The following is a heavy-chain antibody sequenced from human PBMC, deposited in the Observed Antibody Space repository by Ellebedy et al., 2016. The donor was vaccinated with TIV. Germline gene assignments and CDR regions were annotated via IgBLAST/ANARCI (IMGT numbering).Heavy chain of an antibody. CDR1: GFNFGDYS. Sequence: GESLKISCAGSGFNFGDYSMNWVRQAPGKGLEWISYINAGGKRIYYADSVKGRFTISRDNARNILYLHMNSLRDEDTAVYYCASRAASWYSDNNGFDPWGQGSPVTVSS. D-gene: IGHD6-13*01. J-gene: IGHJ5*02. CDR3: ASRAASWYSDNNGFDP. V-gene: IGHV3-48*02. CDR2: INAGGKRI.